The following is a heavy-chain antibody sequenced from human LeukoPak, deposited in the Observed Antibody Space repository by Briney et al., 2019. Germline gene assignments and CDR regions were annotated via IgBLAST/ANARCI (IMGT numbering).Heavy chain of an antibody. CDR1: GFTFSSYG. J-gene: IGHJ3*02. D-gene: IGHD3-3*01. V-gene: IGHV3-23*01. Sequence: GGSLRHSCAASGFTFSSYGMSWVRQAPGKGQEWVSAISGNGGDTFYADSVKGRFTNSRDNSKNTLYLQMSSLRAEDTAVYYCAHHGGGTIRLGAFDIWGQGTMVTVSS. CDR3: AHHGGGTIRLGAFDI. CDR2: ISGNGGDT.